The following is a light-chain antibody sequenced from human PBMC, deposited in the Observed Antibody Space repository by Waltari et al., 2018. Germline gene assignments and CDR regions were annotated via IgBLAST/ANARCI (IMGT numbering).Light chain of an antibody. CDR2: GAS. V-gene: IGKV3-20*01. CDR1: QGFTKRY. Sequence: RAGQGFTKRYLAWYQQKPGQAPRLLIYGASSRAAGIPDRFSGSGSGTDFTLTITRLEPEDFAVYYCQQYGSSVLYTFGQGTKLEIK. CDR3: QQYGSSVLYT. J-gene: IGKJ2*01.